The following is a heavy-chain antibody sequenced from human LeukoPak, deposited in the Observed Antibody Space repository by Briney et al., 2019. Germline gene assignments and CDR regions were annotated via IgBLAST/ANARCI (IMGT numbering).Heavy chain of an antibody. CDR3: ARSAAQLWPRGAWNWFDP. D-gene: IGHD5-18*01. V-gene: IGHV3-23*01. CDR2: ISGSGVGT. CDR1: GFTFMSYE. J-gene: IGHJ5*02. Sequence: PGGSLRLSCAASGFTFMSYEMNWVRQAPGKGLEPVAFISGSGVGTYYADSVKGRFTISRDNSKNTLYLQMNSLRAEDTAVYYCARSAAQLWPRGAWNWFDPWGQGTLVTVSS.